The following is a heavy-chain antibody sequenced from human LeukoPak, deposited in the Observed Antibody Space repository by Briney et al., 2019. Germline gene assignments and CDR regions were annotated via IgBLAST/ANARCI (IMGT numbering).Heavy chain of an antibody. Sequence: PGGSLRLSCAASGFTFSSYSMNWVRQAPGKGLEWVGRIKSKTDGGTTDYAAPVKGRFSISRDDSKNTLYLQMNSLKTEDTAVYYCAREHWDFDYWGQGTLVTVSS. D-gene: IGHD7-27*01. CDR2: IKSKTDGGTT. J-gene: IGHJ4*02. CDR1: GFTFSSYS. V-gene: IGHV3-15*01. CDR3: AREHWDFDY.